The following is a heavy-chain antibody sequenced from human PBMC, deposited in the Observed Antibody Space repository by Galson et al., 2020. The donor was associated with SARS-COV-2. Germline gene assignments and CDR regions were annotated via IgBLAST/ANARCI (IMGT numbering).Heavy chain of an antibody. CDR1: GGSISSGDYY. Sequence: SETLSLTCTVSGGSISSGDYYWSWIRQPPGKGLEWIGYIYYSGSTYYNPSLKSRVTISVDTSKNQFSLKLSSVTAADTAVYYCARSKPGSYGLGLFDYWGQGTLVTVSS. D-gene: IGHD5-18*01. CDR2: IYYSGST. V-gene: IGHV4-30-4*08. CDR3: ARSKPGSYGLGLFDY. J-gene: IGHJ4*02.